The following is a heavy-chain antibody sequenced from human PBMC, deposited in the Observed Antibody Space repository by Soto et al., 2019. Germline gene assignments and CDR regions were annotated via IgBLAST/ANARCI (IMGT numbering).Heavy chain of an antibody. CDR1: GFTFSSYA. J-gene: IGHJ4*02. D-gene: IGHD3-22*01. CDR2: ISGSGGST. V-gene: IGHV3-23*01. CDR3: AKDRLSLYYYDSSGHFDY. Sequence: PGGSLRLSCAASGFTFSSYAMSWVRQAPGKGLEWVSAISGSGGSTYYADSVKGRFTISRDNSKNTLYLQMNSLRAEDTAVYYCAKDRLSLYYYDSSGHFDYWGQGTLVTVSS.